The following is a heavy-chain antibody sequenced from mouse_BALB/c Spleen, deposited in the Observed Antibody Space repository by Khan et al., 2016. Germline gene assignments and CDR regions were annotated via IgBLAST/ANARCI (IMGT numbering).Heavy chain of an antibody. CDR2: ISYSGGA. J-gene: IGHJ1*01. CDR1: GDSITSGY. Sequence: EVQLQESGPSLVKPSQTLSLTCSVTGDSITSGYWNWIRKFPGNKLDYMGYISYSGGAYYNPSLKSRISINRNPSKNQYYLQLNSVTTEDRAAYYCARYRGDWYFDVWGAGTTVTVSS. CDR3: ARYRGDWYFDV. V-gene: IGHV3-8*02.